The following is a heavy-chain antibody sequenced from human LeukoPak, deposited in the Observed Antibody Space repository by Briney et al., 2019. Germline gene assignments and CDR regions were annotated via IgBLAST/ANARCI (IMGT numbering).Heavy chain of an antibody. CDR2: ISSNGGST. V-gene: IGHV3-64D*06. J-gene: IGHJ4*01. CDR3: VKDSSSGSYFYY. Sequence: GGSLRLSCSASGFTVSRYAMHWVRQAPGKGLEYVSAISSNGGSTYYADSVKGRFTISRDNSRNTLHLQMSSLRVEDTAVYYCVKDSSSGSYFYYWGHGTLVTVSS. D-gene: IGHD3-10*01. CDR1: GFTVSRYA.